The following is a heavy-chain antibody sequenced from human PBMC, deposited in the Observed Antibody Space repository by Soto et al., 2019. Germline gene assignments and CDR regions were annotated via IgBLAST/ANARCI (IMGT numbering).Heavy chain of an antibody. J-gene: IGHJ6*02. V-gene: IGHV1-69*13. D-gene: IGHD3-3*01. Sequence: GASVRVSCKASGGTFSSYAISWVRQAPGQGLEWMGGIIPIFGTANYAQKFQGRVTINADESTSTAYMELSSQRSEDTAVYYCARADTRYYDFCSVATRDYYYGMDVWGQGTTVTVSS. CDR2: IIPIFGTA. CDR1: GGTFSSYA. CDR3: ARADTRYYDFCSVATRDYYYGMDV.